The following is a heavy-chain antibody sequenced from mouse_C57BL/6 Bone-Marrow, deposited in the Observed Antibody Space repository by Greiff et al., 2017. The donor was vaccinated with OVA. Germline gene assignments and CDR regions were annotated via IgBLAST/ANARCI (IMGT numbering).Heavy chain of an antibody. D-gene: IGHD2-1*01. CDR2: IDPSDSYT. V-gene: IGHV1-50*01. CDR1: GYTFPSYW. Sequence: QVQLQQPGAELVKPGASVKLSCKASGYTFPSYWMQWVKQRPGQGLEWIGEIDPSDSYTNYNQKFKGKATLTVDTSSSTAYMQLSSLTSEDSAVYYCAGLIYYGNYWGQGTTLTVSS. J-gene: IGHJ2*01. CDR3: AGLIYYGNY.